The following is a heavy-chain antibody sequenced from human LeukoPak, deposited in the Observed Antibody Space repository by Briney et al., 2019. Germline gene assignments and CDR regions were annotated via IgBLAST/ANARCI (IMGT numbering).Heavy chain of an antibody. CDR3: ARDRFWNYYGSGSFGYYFDY. Sequence: GGSLRLSCAASGFTFSRYAIHWVRQAPGKGLEWVAAISYDGNNKYYADSLKGRFTISRDNSKNTLYLQMNSLRAEDTAVYYCARDRFWNYYGSGSFGYYFDYWGQGTLVTVSS. CDR1: GFTFSRYA. V-gene: IGHV3-30-3*01. J-gene: IGHJ4*02. D-gene: IGHD3-10*01. CDR2: ISYDGNNK.